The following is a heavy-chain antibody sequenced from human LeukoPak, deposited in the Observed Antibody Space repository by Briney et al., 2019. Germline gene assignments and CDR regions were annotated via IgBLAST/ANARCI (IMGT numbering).Heavy chain of an antibody. J-gene: IGHJ4*02. CDR3: ARGLRSGDY. CDR1: GGSISSSSYY. V-gene: IGHV4-39*07. CDR2: IYHSGST. Sequence: SETLSLTCTVSGGSISSSSYYWGWIRQPPGKGLEWIGSIYHSGSTYYNPSLKSRVTISVDTSKNQFSLKLSSVTAADTAVYYCARGLRSGDYWGQGTLVTVSS.